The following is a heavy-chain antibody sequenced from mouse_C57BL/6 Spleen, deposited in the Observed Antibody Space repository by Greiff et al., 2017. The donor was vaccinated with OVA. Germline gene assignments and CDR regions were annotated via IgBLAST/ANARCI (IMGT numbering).Heavy chain of an antibody. D-gene: IGHD2-4*01. CDR3: ARNDDYDSYYAMDY. J-gene: IGHJ4*01. CDR1: GFSLTSYG. V-gene: IGHV2-2*01. CDR2: IWSGGST. Sequence: QVHVKQSGPGLVQPSQSLSITCTVSGFSLTSYGVHWVRQSPGKGLEWLGVIWSGGSTDYNAAFISRLSISKDNSKSQVFFKMNSLQADDTAIYYCARNDDYDSYYAMDYWGQGTSVTVSS.